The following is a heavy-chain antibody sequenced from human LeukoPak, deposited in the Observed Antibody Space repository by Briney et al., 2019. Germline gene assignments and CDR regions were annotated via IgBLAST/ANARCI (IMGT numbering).Heavy chain of an antibody. CDR1: GFTFSSYW. Sequence: GGSLRLSCAASGFTFSSYWMSWVRQAPGKGGEWVANIKQDGSEKYYVHSVKGRFTISRDNAKNSLYLQMNSLRAEDTAVYYCATYDSSGYNFDYWGQGTQVTVSS. CDR3: ATYDSSGYNFDY. V-gene: IGHV3-7*01. CDR2: IKQDGSEK. D-gene: IGHD3-22*01. J-gene: IGHJ4*02.